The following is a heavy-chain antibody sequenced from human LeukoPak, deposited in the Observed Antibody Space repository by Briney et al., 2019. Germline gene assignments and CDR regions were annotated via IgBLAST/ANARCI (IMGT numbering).Heavy chain of an antibody. D-gene: IGHD2-2*02. CDR1: GDSISSGDYY. CDR2: IYYSGST. J-gene: IGHJ4*02. CDR3: ARVAEGYCSSTSCYSFDY. V-gene: IGHV4-61*08. Sequence: PSETLSLTCTVSGDSISSGDYYWSWIRQPPGKGLEWIGYIYYSGSTNYNPSLKSRVTISVDTSKNQFSLKLSSVTAADTAMYYCARVAEGYCSSTSCYSFDYWGQGTLVTVSS.